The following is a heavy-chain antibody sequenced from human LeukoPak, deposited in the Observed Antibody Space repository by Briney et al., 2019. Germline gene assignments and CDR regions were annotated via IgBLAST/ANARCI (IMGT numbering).Heavy chain of an antibody. Sequence: GGSLRLSCAASAFTVSSNHMSWVRQAPGKGLEWVAVISYDGSNKYYADSVRGRFTISRDNSKNTLYLQMNSLRAEDTAVYYCARNMVRGVPLARYWGQGTLVTVSS. D-gene: IGHD3-10*01. V-gene: IGHV3-30*03. CDR2: ISYDGSNK. J-gene: IGHJ4*02. CDR3: ARNMVRGVPLARY. CDR1: AFTVSSNH.